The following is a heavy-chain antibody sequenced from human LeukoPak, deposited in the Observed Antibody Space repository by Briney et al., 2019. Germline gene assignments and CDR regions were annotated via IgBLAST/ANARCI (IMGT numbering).Heavy chain of an antibody. D-gene: IGHD3-9*01. CDR1: GFTFSSYG. V-gene: IGHV3-30*18. CDR2: ISYDGSNK. Sequence: GGSLRLSCAASGFTFSSYGMHWVRQAPGKGLEWVAVISYDGSNKYYADSVKGRFTISRDNSKNTVFLQMNSLRAEDTAVYYCAKWGDYDVLTGYYVSDYWGQGTLVTVSS. CDR3: AKWGDYDVLTGYYVSDY. J-gene: IGHJ4*02.